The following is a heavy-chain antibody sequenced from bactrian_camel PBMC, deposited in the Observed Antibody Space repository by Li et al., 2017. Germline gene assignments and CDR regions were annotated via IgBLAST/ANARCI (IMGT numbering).Heavy chain of an antibody. CDR1: GNTYSSYC. J-gene: IGHJ4*01. Sequence: VQLVESGGGSVQVGGSLTLSCAASGNTYSSYCMGWFRQVPGKEREGVGYIYRDGITVVCADSVKGRFTISQDSIKNTVYLQMNSLKPEDTDMYYCAADQSGSWPPQPRWYHRWGQGTQVTVS. CDR3: AADQSGSWPPQPRWYHR. CDR2: IYRDGITV. V-gene: IGHV3S6*01. D-gene: IGHD3*01.